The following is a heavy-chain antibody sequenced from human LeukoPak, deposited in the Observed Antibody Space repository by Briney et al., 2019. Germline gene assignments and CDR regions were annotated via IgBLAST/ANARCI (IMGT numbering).Heavy chain of an antibody. J-gene: IGHJ4*02. CDR2: ISGSGGST. Sequence: PGGSLRLSCVVSGFMFSNYAMSWVRQAPRKGLEWVSGISGSGGSTHYVDSVKGRFTISRDNSKNTLYLQMNSLRAEDTAVYYCAKGYYYDSSGYYYPFPYFDYWGQGTLVTVSS. D-gene: IGHD3-22*01. CDR3: AKGYYYDSSGYYYPFPYFDY. CDR1: GFMFSNYA. V-gene: IGHV3-23*01.